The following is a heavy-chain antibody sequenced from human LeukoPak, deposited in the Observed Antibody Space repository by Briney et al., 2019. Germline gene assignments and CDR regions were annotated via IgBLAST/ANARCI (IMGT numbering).Heavy chain of an antibody. CDR2: ISYDGSNK. V-gene: IGHV3-30-3*01. J-gene: IGHJ4*02. CDR3: ARAAPEYYYDSSGYYSPYYFDY. CDR1: GFTFSSYA. Sequence: GRSLRLSCAASGFTFSSYAMHWVRQAPGKGLEWVAVISYDGSNKYYADSVKGRFTISRDNSKNTLYLQMNSLRAEDTAVYYCARAAPEYYYDSSGYYSPYYFDYWGQGTLVTVSS. D-gene: IGHD3-22*01.